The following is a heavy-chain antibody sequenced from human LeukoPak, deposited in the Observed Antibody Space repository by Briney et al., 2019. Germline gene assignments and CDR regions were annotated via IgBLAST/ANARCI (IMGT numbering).Heavy chain of an antibody. CDR3: AKDLRSSSWDAFDI. J-gene: IGHJ3*02. CDR2: ISWNSGSI. D-gene: IGHD6-13*01. V-gene: IGHV3-9*03. CDR1: GFTFDDYA. Sequence: GGSLRLSCAASGFTFDDYAMHWVRQAPGKGLEWVSGISWNSGSIGYADSVKGRFTISRDNAKNPLYLQMNSLRAEDMALYYCAKDLRSSSWDAFDIWGQGTMVTVSS.